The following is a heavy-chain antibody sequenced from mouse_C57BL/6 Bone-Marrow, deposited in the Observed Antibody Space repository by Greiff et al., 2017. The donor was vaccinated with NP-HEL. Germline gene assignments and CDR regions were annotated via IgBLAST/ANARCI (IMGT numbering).Heavy chain of an antibody. CDR3: ARDRWLLLDY. CDR2: ISDGGSYT. J-gene: IGHJ2*01. V-gene: IGHV5-4*01. Sequence: EVKLMESGGGLVKPGGSLKLSCAASGFTFSSYAMSWVRQTPEKRLEWVATISDGGSYTYYPDNVKGRFTISRDNAKNNLYLQMSHLKSEDTAMYYCARDRWLLLDYWGQGTTLTVSS. CDR1: GFTFSSYA. D-gene: IGHD2-3*01.